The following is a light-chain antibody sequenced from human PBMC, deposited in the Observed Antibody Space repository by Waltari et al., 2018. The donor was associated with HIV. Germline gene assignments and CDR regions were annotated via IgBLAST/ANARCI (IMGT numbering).Light chain of an antibody. CDR3: QSADSSDISV. Sequence: SYELTQQPSVSVSPGQTARITCSGDALAKKYAYWYQQKPGQAPVLVMYKDSERPSGIPGRFSGSSSGTKVTLTISGVQAEDEADYHCQSADSSDISVFGGGTKLTVL. CDR2: KDS. CDR1: ALAKKY. J-gene: IGLJ3*02. V-gene: IGLV3-25*03.